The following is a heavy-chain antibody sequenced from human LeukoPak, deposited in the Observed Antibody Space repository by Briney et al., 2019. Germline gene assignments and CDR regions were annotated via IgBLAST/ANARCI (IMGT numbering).Heavy chain of an antibody. CDR2: INSDGSST. Sequence: PGGSLRLSCAASGFTFSSYWMHWVRQAPGKGLVWVSRINSDGSSTSYADSVKGRFTISRDNAKNTLYLQTNSLRAEDTAVYYCARAWDQWSRDAFDIWGQGTMVTVSS. CDR1: GFTFSSYW. J-gene: IGHJ3*02. CDR3: ARAWDQWSRDAFDI. V-gene: IGHV3-74*01. D-gene: IGHD1-26*01.